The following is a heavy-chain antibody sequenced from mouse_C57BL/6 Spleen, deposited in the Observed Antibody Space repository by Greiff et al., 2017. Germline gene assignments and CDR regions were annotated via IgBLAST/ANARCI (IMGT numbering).Heavy chain of an antibody. CDR3: ARRGETAQATSFAY. D-gene: IGHD3-2*02. V-gene: IGHV1-61*01. CDR1: GYTFTSYW. Sequence: VQLQQPGAELVRPGSSVKLSCKASGYTFTSYWMDWVKQRPGQGLEWIGNIYPSDSETHYNPKFKDKATLTVDKSSSTAYMQLSSLTSDDSAVYYCARRGETAQATSFAYWGQGTLVTVSA. J-gene: IGHJ3*01. CDR2: IYPSDSET.